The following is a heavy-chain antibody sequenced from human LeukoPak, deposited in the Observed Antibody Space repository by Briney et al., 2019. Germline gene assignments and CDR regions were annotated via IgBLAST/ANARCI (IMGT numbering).Heavy chain of an antibody. Sequence: AASVKVSCKASGGTFSSYAISWVRQASGQGLEWMGRIIPILGIANYAQKFQGRVTITTDKSTSTAYMELSSLRSEDTAVYYCAREQGLWFGELLGYYYYGMDVWGQGTTVTVSS. CDR1: GGTFSSYA. V-gene: IGHV1-69*04. D-gene: IGHD3-10*01. CDR3: AREQGLWFGELLGYYYYGMDV. CDR2: IIPILGIA. J-gene: IGHJ6*02.